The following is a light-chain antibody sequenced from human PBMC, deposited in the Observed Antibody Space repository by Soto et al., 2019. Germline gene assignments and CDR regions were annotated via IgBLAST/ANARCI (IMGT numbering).Light chain of an antibody. CDR1: QSVSNNY. CDR2: GAS. J-gene: IGKJ3*01. CDR3: QQYGRSPFT. Sequence: EIVLTQSPGTLSLSPGERVTLSCRASQSVSNNYLAWYQQRPGQAPRLLIYGASSRATGIPDRFSGSGSGTDFTLTVSRLEPEDFAVYYCQQYGRSPFTFGPGTKVDLK. V-gene: IGKV3-20*01.